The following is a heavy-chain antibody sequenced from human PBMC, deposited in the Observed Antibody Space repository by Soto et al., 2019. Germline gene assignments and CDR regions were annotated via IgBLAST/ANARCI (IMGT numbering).Heavy chain of an antibody. V-gene: IGHV4-34*01. CDR3: AGGGATVGATRRSGY. D-gene: IGHD1-26*01. Sequence: SETLSLTCAVYGGSFSGYYWIWIRQPPGKGLEWIGEINHSGSTNYNPSLKSRVTISVDTSKNQFSLKLSSVTAADTAVYYCAGGGATVGATRRSGYWGQGTLVTVSS. CDR1: GGSFSGYY. CDR2: INHSGST. J-gene: IGHJ4*02.